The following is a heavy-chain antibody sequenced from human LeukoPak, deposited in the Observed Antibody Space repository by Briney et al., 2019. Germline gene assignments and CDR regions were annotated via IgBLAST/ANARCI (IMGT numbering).Heavy chain of an antibody. CDR2: IYYSGST. Sequence: SETLSLTCTVSGGSISSGDYYWSWIRQPPGKGLEWIGYIYYSGSTYYNPSLKSRVTISVDTSKNQFSLKLSSVTAADTAVYYCARVGGSGSYALDYWGQGTLVTVSS. D-gene: IGHD1-26*01. J-gene: IGHJ4*02. CDR3: ARVGGSGSYALDY. V-gene: IGHV4-30-4*08. CDR1: GGSISSGDYY.